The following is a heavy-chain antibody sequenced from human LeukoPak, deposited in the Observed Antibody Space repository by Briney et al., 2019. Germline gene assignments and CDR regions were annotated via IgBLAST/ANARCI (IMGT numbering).Heavy chain of an antibody. CDR2: ITAYNGNT. J-gene: IGHJ3*02. V-gene: IGHV1-18*01. CDR1: GYNFTYYG. Sequence: GASVKVSCKASGYNFTYYGLSWVRQAPGQGLEWMGWITAYNGNTKYEQNLQGRVTMTTDTSTSTAYMELRSLRSDDTAMYYCARGTLNAFDIWGQGTMVTVSS. CDR3: ARGTLNAFDI.